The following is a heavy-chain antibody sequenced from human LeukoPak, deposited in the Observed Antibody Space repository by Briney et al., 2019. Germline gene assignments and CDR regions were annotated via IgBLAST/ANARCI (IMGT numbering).Heavy chain of an antibody. CDR2: IYYSENT. CDR1: GGSFSAYY. Sequence: SETLSLTCAVYGGSFSAYYWSWIRQPPGKGLEWIGSIYYSENTYYNPSLKSRVTISVDTSKNQFSLKLSSVTAADTAVYYCAHLLGATSLFDSWGQGTLVTVSS. J-gene: IGHJ4*02. D-gene: IGHD1-26*01. CDR3: AHLLGATSLFDS. V-gene: IGHV4-34*01.